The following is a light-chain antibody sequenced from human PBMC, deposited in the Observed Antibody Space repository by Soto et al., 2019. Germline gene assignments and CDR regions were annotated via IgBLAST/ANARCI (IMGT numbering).Light chain of an antibody. Sequence: DIQITQAPSSLSASVGDTVTMTCPASQSISLSVNWYQQKPVKAPKLLIYVAFTLESGGPSRFSGSGSGTEFTLTIISLQPADFVTNYCQQSFRSPITFGQGTRLEIK. CDR3: QQSFRSPIT. CDR2: VAF. V-gene: IGKV1-39*01. CDR1: QSISLS. J-gene: IGKJ5*01.